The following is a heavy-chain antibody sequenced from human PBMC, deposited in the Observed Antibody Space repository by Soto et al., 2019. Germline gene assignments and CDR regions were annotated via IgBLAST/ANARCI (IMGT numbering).Heavy chain of an antibody. Sequence: GGSLRLSCAASGFTFSGSAMHWVRQASGKGLEWVGRIRSKANSYATAYAASVKGRFTISRDDSKNTAYLQMNSLKTEDTAVYYCTSLGLRSSWYTLKDYYGMDVWGQGTTVTVSS. V-gene: IGHV3-73*01. CDR2: IRSKANSYAT. J-gene: IGHJ6*02. CDR3: TSLGLRSSWYTLKDYYGMDV. D-gene: IGHD6-13*01. CDR1: GFTFSGSA.